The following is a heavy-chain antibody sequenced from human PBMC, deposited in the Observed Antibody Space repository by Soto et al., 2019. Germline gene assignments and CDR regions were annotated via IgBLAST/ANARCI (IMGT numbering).Heavy chain of an antibody. CDR3: AKQRAGYGSGSDTYYFDF. V-gene: IGHV3-23*01. Sequence: EVQLLESGGGLVQPGGSLRLSCSTSGFTFNTYPMNWVRQAPGKGLEWVSALSGSGGTTYYADSVRGRFTISRDNSKNTLFLQMNSLRAEDTALYYCAKQRAGYGSGSDTYYFDFWGQGTLVTVSS. CDR1: GFTFNTYP. D-gene: IGHD3-10*01. J-gene: IGHJ4*02. CDR2: LSGSGGTT.